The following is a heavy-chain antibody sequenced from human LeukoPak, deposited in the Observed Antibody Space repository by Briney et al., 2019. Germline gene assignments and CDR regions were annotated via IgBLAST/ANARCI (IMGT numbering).Heavy chain of an antibody. Sequence: KPSETLSLTCTVSGGSVSSGSYYWSWIRQPPGKGLEWIGYIYYSVSTNYNPSLKSRVTISVDTSKNQFSLKLSSVTAADTAVYYCASSSGWYYFGYWGQGTLVTVSS. J-gene: IGHJ4*02. CDR2: IYYSVST. CDR1: GGSVSSGSYY. V-gene: IGHV4-61*01. CDR3: ASSSGWYYFGY. D-gene: IGHD6-19*01.